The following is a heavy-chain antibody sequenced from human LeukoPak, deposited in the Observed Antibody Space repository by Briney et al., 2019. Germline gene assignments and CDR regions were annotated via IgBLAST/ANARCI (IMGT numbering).Heavy chain of an antibody. CDR2: IRNKANSYTT. CDR1: GFTFSDYY. V-gene: IGHV3-72*01. Sequence: GGSLRLSCAASGFTFSDYYMDWVRQAPGKGLEWVGRIRNKANSYTTDYAASVRGRFTISRDDSKSSLYLQMNSLKTEDTAVYYCVRGGQGLQPSTNIHWGQGTLVTVSS. J-gene: IGHJ4*02. CDR3: VRGGQGLQPSTNIH. D-gene: IGHD2-21*02.